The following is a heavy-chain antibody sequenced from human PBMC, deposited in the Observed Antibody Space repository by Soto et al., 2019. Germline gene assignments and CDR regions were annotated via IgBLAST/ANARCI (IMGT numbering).Heavy chain of an antibody. D-gene: IGHD3-9*01. Sequence: TSETLSLTCTVSGGSISSGGYYWSWIRQHPGKGLEWIGYIYYSGSTYYNPSLKSRVTISVDTSKNQFSLKLSSVTAADTAVYYCARMSYDILTGYYTSYYYYYYMDVWGKGTTVTVSS. CDR2: IYYSGST. V-gene: IGHV4-31*03. CDR1: GGSISSGGYY. J-gene: IGHJ6*03. CDR3: ARMSYDILTGYYTSYYYYYYMDV.